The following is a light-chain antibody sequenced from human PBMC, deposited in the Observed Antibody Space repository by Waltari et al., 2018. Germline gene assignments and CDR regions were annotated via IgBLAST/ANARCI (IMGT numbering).Light chain of an antibody. J-gene: IGKJ2*01. V-gene: IGKV3-20*01. Sequence: EIVLTQSPGTLSLSPGERATLSCRASQSLTKRYLAGYQQKPGQAPRLLIYGASSRAAGIPDRFSGSGSGTDFTLTISRLEPEDFAVYYCQQYGSSVMYTFGQGTNLEIK. CDR3: QQYGSSVMYT. CDR2: GAS. CDR1: QSLTKRY.